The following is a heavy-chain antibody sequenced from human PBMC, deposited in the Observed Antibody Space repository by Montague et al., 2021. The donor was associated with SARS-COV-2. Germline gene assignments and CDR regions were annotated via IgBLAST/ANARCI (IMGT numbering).Heavy chain of an antibody. J-gene: IGHJ3*02. CDR2: IYDSGST. Sequence: SETLSLTCTVSGGSISSSNYYWDWIRQPPGKGLEWIGSIYDSGSTYYXPSLKSRVTISVDTSKNHFSLKLSSVTAADTAVYYCARRGRKLLPVATTIGGFDIWGQRTMVTVSS. CDR1: GGSISSSNYY. V-gene: IGHV4-39*02. D-gene: IGHD5-12*01. CDR3: ARRGRKLLPVATTIGGFDI.